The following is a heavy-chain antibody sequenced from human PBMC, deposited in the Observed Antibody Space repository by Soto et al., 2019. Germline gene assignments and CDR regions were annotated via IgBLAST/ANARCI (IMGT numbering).Heavy chain of an antibody. V-gene: IGHV4-34*01. J-gene: IGHJ4*02. CDR2: INHSGST. CDR3: ARARRLLWFGEFPLDY. D-gene: IGHD3-10*01. CDR1: GGSFSGYY. Sequence: QVQLQQWGAGLLKPSETLSLTCAVYGGSFSGYYWSWIRQPPGKGLEWIGEINHSGSTNYNPSLKSRVTISRDTSKTQCSLKLSSVTAADTAVYYCARARRLLWFGEFPLDYWGQGTLVTVSS.